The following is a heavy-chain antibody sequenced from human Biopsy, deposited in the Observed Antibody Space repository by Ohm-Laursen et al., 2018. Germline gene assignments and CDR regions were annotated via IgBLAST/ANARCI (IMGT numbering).Heavy chain of an antibody. CDR1: GFTFDDYA. D-gene: IGHD5-18*01. CDR3: AKWGTSMALYHFYGMDV. CDR2: ISWNSDTI. V-gene: IGHV3-9*01. J-gene: IGHJ6*02. Sequence: SLRLSCSAFGFTFDDYAMHWVRQAPAKGLEWVSGISWNSDTIGYADSVKGRFTVSRDNSMNTMFLQMNSLRAQDAGTYYCAKWGTSMALYHFYGMDVWGQGTTVSVSS.